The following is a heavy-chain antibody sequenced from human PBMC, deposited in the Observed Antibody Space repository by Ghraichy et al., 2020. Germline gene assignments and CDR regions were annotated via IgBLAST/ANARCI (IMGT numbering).Heavy chain of an antibody. CDR3: AREGGEVADPFDY. Sequence: TLSLTCAASGFTVSSNYMSWVRQAPGKGLEWVSVIYSGGSTYYADSVKGRFTISRDNSKNTLYLQMNSLRAEDTAVYYCAREGGEVADPFDYWGQGTLVTVSS. D-gene: IGHD2-15*01. CDR1: GFTVSSNY. V-gene: IGHV3-66*01. J-gene: IGHJ4*02. CDR2: IYSGGST.